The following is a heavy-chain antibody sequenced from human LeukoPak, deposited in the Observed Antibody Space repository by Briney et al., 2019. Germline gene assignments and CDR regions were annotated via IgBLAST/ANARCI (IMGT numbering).Heavy chain of an antibody. CDR2: ISSSSSTI. CDR1: GLTFSSYS. CDR3: ASGKGHDFWSGYLSWFDP. V-gene: IGHV3-48*04. J-gene: IGHJ5*02. Sequence: GGSLRLSCVASGLTFSSYSMNWVRQAPGKGVEWISYISSSSSTIYYADSVKGRFTISRDNAKNSLYLQMNSLRAEDTAVYYCASGKGHDFWSGYLSWFDPWGQGTLVTVSS. D-gene: IGHD3-3*01.